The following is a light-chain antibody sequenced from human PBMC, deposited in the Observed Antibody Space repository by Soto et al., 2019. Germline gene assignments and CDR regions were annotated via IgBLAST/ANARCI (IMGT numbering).Light chain of an antibody. CDR2: EVS. Sequence: QSALTQPASVSGSPGQSITISCTGTTSDVGGYNYVSWYQHHPGKAPKLLIYEVSNRPSGVSNRFSGSKSGDTASLTISGLQAEDEADYYCTSYPSSSTPCVFGTGTKSPS. CDR1: TSDVGGYNY. V-gene: IGLV2-14*01. CDR3: TSYPSSSTPCV. J-gene: IGLJ1*01.